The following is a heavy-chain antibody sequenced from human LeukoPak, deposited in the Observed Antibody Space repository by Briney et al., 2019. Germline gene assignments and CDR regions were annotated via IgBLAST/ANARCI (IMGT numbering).Heavy chain of an antibody. D-gene: IGHD7-27*01. Sequence: PGGSLRLSCAASGFTFDDYAMHWVRQAPGKGLEWVSGISWNSGSIGYADSVKGRFTISRDNAKNSLYLQMNSLRAEDTALYYCAKDRTGEYYFDYWGQGTLVTVSS. CDR2: ISWNSGSI. CDR3: AKDRTGEYYFDY. CDR1: GFTFDDYA. V-gene: IGHV3-9*01. J-gene: IGHJ4*02.